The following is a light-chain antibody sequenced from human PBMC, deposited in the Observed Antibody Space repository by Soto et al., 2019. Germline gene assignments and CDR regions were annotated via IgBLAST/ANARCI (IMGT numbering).Light chain of an antibody. CDR2: DNT. V-gene: IGLV1-40*01. CDR3: QAYDYSLTASV. Sequence: QSVLTQPPSVSGAPGQRGTLSCTGTNSNIGADCGVHWYQQFPGTAPKLLIYDNTNRPSGVPDRFSGSKSGTSASLAITGLQAEDEADYYCQAYDYSLTASVFGGGTKVTVL. J-gene: IGLJ3*02. CDR1: NSNIGADCG.